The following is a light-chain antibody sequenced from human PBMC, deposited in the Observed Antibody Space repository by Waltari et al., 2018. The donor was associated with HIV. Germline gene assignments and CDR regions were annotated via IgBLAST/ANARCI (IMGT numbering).Light chain of an antibody. V-gene: IGLV1-44*01. Sequence: QSVLTQPPSASGTPGQRVTISCSGSSSNIGSNSVNWYQQLPGTAPKLLSYNNNERPSGVPDRFSGSRSGASSSLAISGLQSEDEADYYCAAWDDSLSGRVFGGGTKLTVL. CDR1: SSNIGSNS. CDR2: NNN. J-gene: IGLJ2*01. CDR3: AAWDDSLSGRV.